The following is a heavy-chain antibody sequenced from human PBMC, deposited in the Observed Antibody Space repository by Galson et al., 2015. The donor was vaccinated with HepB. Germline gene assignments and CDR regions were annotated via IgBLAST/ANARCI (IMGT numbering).Heavy chain of an antibody. V-gene: IGHV3-23*01. J-gene: IGHJ4*02. CDR2: ISDTGGTT. Sequence: LRLSCAASGFTFSRYAMTWVRQAPGKGLESVSSISDTGGTTYYVDSVKGRFTISRDNSKNTLYLQMSALRAEDTAVYYCAPRGGGGFYWGQGALVTVSS. D-gene: IGHD4-23*01. CDR3: APRGGGGFY. CDR1: GFTFSRYA.